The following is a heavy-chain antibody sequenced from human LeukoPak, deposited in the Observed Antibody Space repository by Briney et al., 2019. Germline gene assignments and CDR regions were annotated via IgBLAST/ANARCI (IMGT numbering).Heavy chain of an antibody. Sequence: SETLSLTCAVYGGSFSGYSWSWIRQPPGKGLGWIGEINHSGSTNYNPSLKSRVTISVDTSKNQFSLKLSSVTAADTAVYYCATTEYSSSWYRPYYFDYWGQGTLVTVSS. V-gene: IGHV4-34*01. D-gene: IGHD6-13*01. CDR1: GGSFSGYS. J-gene: IGHJ4*02. CDR2: INHSGST. CDR3: ATTEYSSSWYRPYYFDY.